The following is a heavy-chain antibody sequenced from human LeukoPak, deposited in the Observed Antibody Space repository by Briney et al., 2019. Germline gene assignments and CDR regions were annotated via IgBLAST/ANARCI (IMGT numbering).Heavy chain of an antibody. CDR3: ATDGGRSNSVTNY. J-gene: IGHJ4*02. CDR1: GYTLTELS. CDR2: FDPEYGET. V-gene: IGHV1-24*01. D-gene: IGHD4-11*01. Sequence: ASVKVSCKVSGYTLTELSMHWVRQAPGKGLEWMGSFDPEYGETIYAEKFHGRVTVTEDTSTDTAYMELSSLRSEDTAVYYCATDGGRSNSVTNYWGQGTLVTVSS.